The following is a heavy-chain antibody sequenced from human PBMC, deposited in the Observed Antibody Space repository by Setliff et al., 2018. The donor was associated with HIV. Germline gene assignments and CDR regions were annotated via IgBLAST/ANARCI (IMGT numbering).Heavy chain of an antibody. D-gene: IGHD3-3*01. Sequence: PGGSLRLSCVASRFTFNDYWMSWVRQAPGKGLEWVANIDRDGSETNYVDSVKGRFTISRDNAKNSLYLQMNSLRAEDTAVYYCAKTREINNFWSGIDYWGQGTLVTVSS. CDR3: AKTREINNFWSGIDY. CDR2: IDRDGSET. CDR1: RFTFNDYW. V-gene: IGHV3-7*03. J-gene: IGHJ4*02.